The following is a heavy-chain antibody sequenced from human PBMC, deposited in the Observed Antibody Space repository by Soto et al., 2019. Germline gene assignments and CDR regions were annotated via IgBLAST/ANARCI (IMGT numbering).Heavy chain of an antibody. Sequence: GESLKISCKGSGYSFTSYWIGWVRQMPGKGLEWMGIIYPGDSDTRYSPSFQGQVTISADKSISTAYLQWSSLKASDTAMYYCAREDIVVVPAAMTPNYYYYGMDVWGQGTTVTV. CDR3: AREDIVVVPAAMTPNYYYYGMDV. CDR2: IYPGDSDT. CDR1: GYSFTSYW. V-gene: IGHV5-51*01. D-gene: IGHD2-2*01. J-gene: IGHJ6*02.